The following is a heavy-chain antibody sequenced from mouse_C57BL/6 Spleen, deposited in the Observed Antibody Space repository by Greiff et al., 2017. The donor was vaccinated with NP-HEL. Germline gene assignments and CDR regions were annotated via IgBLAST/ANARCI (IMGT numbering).Heavy chain of an antibody. V-gene: IGHV1-52*01. CDR2: IDPSDSET. Sequence: QVQLQQPGAELVRPGSSVKLSCKASGYTFTSYWMHWVKQRPIQGLEWIGNIDPSDSETHYNQKFKDKATLTVDKSSSTAYMQLSSLTSEDSAVYYCARGELEYYFDYWGQGTTLTVSS. J-gene: IGHJ2*01. CDR3: ARGELEYYFDY. CDR1: GYTFTSYW.